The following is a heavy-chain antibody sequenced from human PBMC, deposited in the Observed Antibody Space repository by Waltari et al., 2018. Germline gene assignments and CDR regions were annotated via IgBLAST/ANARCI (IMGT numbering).Heavy chain of an antibody. D-gene: IGHD2-2*01. CDR3: ARGGKTSWFGGGEYHFDN. Sequence: QLQLQQWGAGLLKPSETLSLTCAVYGGSFSVYYWNWIRQPPGKGLEWIGEINHSGSTNYNPSLKSRVTISVDTSTNQFSLKLSTVTAADTAVYYCARGGKTSWFGGGEYHFDNWGQGSLVTVSS. J-gene: IGHJ4*02. V-gene: IGHV4-34*01. CDR1: GGSFSVYY. CDR2: INHSGST.